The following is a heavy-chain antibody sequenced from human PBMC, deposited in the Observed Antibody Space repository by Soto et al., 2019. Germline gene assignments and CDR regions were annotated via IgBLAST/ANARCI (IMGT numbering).Heavy chain of an antibody. V-gene: IGHV3-30-3*02. CDR3: AEVPAESGY. Sequence: QVQLVESGGGVVQPGRSLRLSCAASGFTFSSYAMHWVRQAPGKGLEWVAVISYDGSNKYYADSVKGRFTISRDNSKNTLYLQMNGLRAEDTAVYYCAEVPAESGYWGQGTLVTVSS. CDR1: GFTFSSYA. J-gene: IGHJ4*02. CDR2: ISYDGSNK. D-gene: IGHD2-2*01.